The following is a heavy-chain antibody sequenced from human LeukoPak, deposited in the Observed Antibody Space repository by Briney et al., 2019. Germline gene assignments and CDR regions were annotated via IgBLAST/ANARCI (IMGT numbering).Heavy chain of an antibody. J-gene: IGHJ4*02. CDR1: GGSISSSSNY. CDR3: ARRHGASDY. Sequence: SETLSLTRTVSGGSISSSSNYWGWIRQPPGKGLEWIGSIYYSGSTYYNPSLKSRVTISVDTSNNQFSLKLTSVTAADTAVYYCARRHGASDYWGQGTLVTVSS. V-gene: IGHV4-39*01. CDR2: IYYSGST. D-gene: IGHD4-17*01.